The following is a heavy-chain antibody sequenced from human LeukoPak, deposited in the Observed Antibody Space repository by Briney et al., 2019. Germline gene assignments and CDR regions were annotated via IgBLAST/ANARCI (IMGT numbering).Heavy chain of an antibody. J-gene: IGHJ6*02. D-gene: IGHD6-19*01. CDR3: ARDQWLAYYYHGMDV. V-gene: IGHV3-48*03. CDR2: ITNNGSTI. Sequence: PGGSLRLSCAASGFTFSTYAMNWVRQAPGKGLEWVSYITNNGSTIYYADSVKGRFTISRDKAENSLYLQMNSLRAVDTAIYYCARDQWLAYYYHGMDVWGQGTTVTVSS. CDR1: GFTFSTYA.